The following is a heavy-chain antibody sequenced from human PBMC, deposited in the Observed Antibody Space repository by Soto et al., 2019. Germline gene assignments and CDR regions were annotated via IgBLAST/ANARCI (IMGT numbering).Heavy chain of an antibody. D-gene: IGHD6-6*01. CDR3: ARRARPDFYYMDV. CDR1: GFTLSGYA. CDR2: ISSNGAGT. J-gene: IGHJ6*03. Sequence: PGGSLRLSCAASGFTLSGYAMDWVLQAPGKGLEYVSGISSNGAGTYYANSVQGRFTISRDNSKNTVYLQMGSLRPEDMAVYYCARRARPDFYYMDVWGKGTTVTVSS. V-gene: IGHV3-64*01.